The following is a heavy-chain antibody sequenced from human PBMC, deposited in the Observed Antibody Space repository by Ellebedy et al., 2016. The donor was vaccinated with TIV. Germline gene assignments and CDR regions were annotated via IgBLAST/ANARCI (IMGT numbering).Heavy chain of an antibody. D-gene: IGHD1-20*01. CDR1: GYGFTRYW. CDR2: IYPGDSTT. CDR3: VRPTNWRYGDYYYYGMDV. Sequence: GESLKISCEAFGYGFTRYWVDWVRQVPGKGLEWMGSIYPGDSTTRSSPTFEAQVTISVDKSSSTAFLQWGSLEASDSAIYYCVRPTNWRYGDYYYYGMDVWGQGTTVIVSS. V-gene: IGHV5-51*01. J-gene: IGHJ6*02.